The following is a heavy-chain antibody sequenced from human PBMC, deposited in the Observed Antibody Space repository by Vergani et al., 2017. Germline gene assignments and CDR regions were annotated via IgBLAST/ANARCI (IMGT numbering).Heavy chain of an antibody. J-gene: IGHJ6*03. V-gene: IGHV4-34*01. CDR2: INHSGST. Sequence: QVQLQQWGAGLLKPSDTLSLTFAVYGRSFSGYYWTWVRQPPGKGLEWIGEINHSGSTNYNPSLQSRVTISVDTSKNQFSLKLSSVTAADTAVYYCARVVVPAANYMDVWGKGTTVTVSS. D-gene: IGHD2-2*01. CDR3: ARVVVPAANYMDV. CDR1: GRSFSGYY.